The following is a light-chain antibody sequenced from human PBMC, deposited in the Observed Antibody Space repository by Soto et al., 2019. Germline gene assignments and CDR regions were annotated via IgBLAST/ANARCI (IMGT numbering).Light chain of an antibody. CDR1: QSVSSN. Sequence: EIVLTQSPGTLSVSPGERATLSCMASQSVSSNLAWYQQRPGQAPRLLIYGASTRATGIPARSSGSGSGTEFTLTISSLQSEDFAVYYCQQYNDWPRTFGQGTKVDIK. CDR2: GAS. V-gene: IGKV3-15*01. CDR3: QQYNDWPRT. J-gene: IGKJ1*01.